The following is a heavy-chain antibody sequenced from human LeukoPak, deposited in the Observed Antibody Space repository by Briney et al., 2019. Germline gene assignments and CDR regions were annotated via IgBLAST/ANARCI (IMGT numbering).Heavy chain of an antibody. D-gene: IGHD3-10*01. J-gene: IGHJ3*02. V-gene: IGHV4-4*07. CDR2: IYTSGST. CDR3: AREVRSNDAFDI. CDR1: GGSIGSYF. Sequence: SETLSLTCTVSGGSIGSYFWSWIRQPAGKGLEWIGRIYTSGSTNYNPSLKSRVAISVDTSKNQFSLKLSSVTAADTAVYSCAREVRSNDAFDIWGQGTMVTVSS.